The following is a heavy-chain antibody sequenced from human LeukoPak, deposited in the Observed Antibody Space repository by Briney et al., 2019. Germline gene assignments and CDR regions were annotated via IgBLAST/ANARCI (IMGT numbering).Heavy chain of an antibody. CDR1: GFTFSSYS. J-gene: IGHJ4*02. V-gene: IGHV3-48*01. CDR3: ARADSSGYYHPIN. D-gene: IGHD3-22*01. CDR2: ISSSSTI. Sequence: GGSLRLSCAASGFTFSSYSMNWVRQAPGKGLEWVSYISSSSTIYYSDSVKGRFTISRDNAKNSLYLQMNSLRAEDTAAYYCARADSSGYYHPINWGQGTLVTVSS.